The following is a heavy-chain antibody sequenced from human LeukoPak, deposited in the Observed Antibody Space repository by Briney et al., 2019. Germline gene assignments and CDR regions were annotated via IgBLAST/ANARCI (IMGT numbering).Heavy chain of an antibody. CDR1: GYSFTSYW. Sequence: GESLKICCKGSGYSFTSYWIGWVRQMPGKGLEWMGIIYPGDSDTRYSPSFQGQVTISADKSISTAYLQWSSLKASDTAMYYCARTISARPDAFDIWGQGTMVTVSS. V-gene: IGHV5-51*01. CDR3: ARTISARPDAFDI. D-gene: IGHD6-6*01. J-gene: IGHJ3*02. CDR2: IYPGDSDT.